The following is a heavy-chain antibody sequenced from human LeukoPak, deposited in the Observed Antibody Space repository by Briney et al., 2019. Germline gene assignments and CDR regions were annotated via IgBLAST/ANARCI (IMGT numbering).Heavy chain of an antibody. V-gene: IGHV1-69*13. D-gene: IGHD5-18*01. Sequence: ASVKVSCKASGGTFSSYAISWVRQAPGQGLEWMGGIIPIFGTANYAQKFQGRVTITADESTSTAYMELSSLRSEDTAVYYCARSIQLMGERWFDPWGQGTLVTVSS. CDR2: IIPIFGTA. CDR1: GGTFSSYA. J-gene: IGHJ5*02. CDR3: ARSIQLMGERWFDP.